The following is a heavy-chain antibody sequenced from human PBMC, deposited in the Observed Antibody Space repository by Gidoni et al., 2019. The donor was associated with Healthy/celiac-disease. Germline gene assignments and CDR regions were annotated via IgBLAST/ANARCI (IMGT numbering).Heavy chain of an antibody. D-gene: IGHD2-2*01. Sequence: QVQLQQWGAGLLKPSETLSLTCAVYGGSFSGYYWSWIRQPPGKGLEWIGEINHSGSTNYNPSLKSRVTISVDTSKNQFSLKLSSVTAADTAVYYCARGLRGVPAARGGSWFDPWGQGTLVTVSS. J-gene: IGHJ5*02. V-gene: IGHV4-34*01. CDR2: INHSGST. CDR1: GGSFSGYY. CDR3: ARGLRGVPAARGGSWFDP.